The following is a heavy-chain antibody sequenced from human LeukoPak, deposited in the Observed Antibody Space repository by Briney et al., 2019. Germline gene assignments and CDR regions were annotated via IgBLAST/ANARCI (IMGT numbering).Heavy chain of an antibody. CDR1: GFTFSRYA. J-gene: IGHJ4*02. D-gene: IGHD2-21*02. CDR2: IKRETEGVTT. Sequence: GGSLRLSCGASGFTFSRYAMHWVRQAPGKGLEWVGRIKRETEGVTTDYAAPVKGRFTISREDSKNTLYLQVNSLKTEDTGVYYCTSGELVVTNFDYWGQGILVTVSS. V-gene: IGHV3-15*01. CDR3: TSGELVVTNFDY.